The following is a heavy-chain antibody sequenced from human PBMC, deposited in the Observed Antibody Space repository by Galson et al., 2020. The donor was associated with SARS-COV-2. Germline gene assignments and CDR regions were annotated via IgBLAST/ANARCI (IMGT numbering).Heavy chain of an antibody. Sequence: GESLKISCAASGFTFSNAWMSWVRQAPGKGLEWVGRIKSKTDGGTTDYAAPVKGRFTISRDDSKNTLYLQMNSLKTEDTAVYYCTTEFQESRDSSGYYPAFDAFDIWGQGTMVTVSS. J-gene: IGHJ3*02. CDR2: IKSKTDGGTT. CDR3: TTEFQESRDSSGYYPAFDAFDI. CDR1: GFTFSNAW. D-gene: IGHD3-22*01. V-gene: IGHV3-15*01.